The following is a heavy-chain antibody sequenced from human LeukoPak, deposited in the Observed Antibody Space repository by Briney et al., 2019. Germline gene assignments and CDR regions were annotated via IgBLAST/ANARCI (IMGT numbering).Heavy chain of an antibody. CDR2: IYHSGST. J-gene: IGHJ4*02. V-gene: IGHV4-38-2*02. Sequence: SETLSLTCTVSGCSISSGYYWGWIRPPPGKGLEWIGSIYHSGSTYYNPSLKSRVTISVDTSKNQFSLKLSSVTAADTAVYYCARRGSGSYYKRTIDYWGQGTLVTVSS. CDR1: GCSISSGYY. CDR3: ARRGSGSYYKRTIDY. D-gene: IGHD3-10*01.